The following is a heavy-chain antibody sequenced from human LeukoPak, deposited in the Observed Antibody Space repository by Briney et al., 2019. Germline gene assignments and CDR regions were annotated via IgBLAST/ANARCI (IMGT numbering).Heavy chain of an antibody. Sequence: GESLKISCKGSGYNLTNYWINWVRQMPGKGLEGMGRTDPSYSYTNSSPSFQGHVTISIEKSISTAYLQWSSLKASDTAIYYCARQGYYGSGSYYYWGQGTLVTVSS. CDR2: TDPSYSYT. D-gene: IGHD3-10*01. J-gene: IGHJ4*02. CDR3: ARQGYYGSGSYYY. CDR1: GYNLTNYW. V-gene: IGHV5-10-1*01.